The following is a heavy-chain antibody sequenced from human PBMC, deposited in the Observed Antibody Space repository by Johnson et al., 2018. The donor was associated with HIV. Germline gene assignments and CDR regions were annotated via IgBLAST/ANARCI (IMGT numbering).Heavy chain of an antibody. D-gene: IGHD2-21*02. Sequence: QVQLVESGGGVVQPGRSLRLSCAASGFSLSNCGMHWVRQAPGKGLEWVSVIYTGGNAYYADSVKGRFTISRHNSKNTLYLQVDSLRVEDTAVYYCARGEGAYCGGDCYYAFDIWGQGTMVTVSS. CDR2: IYTGGNA. J-gene: IGHJ3*02. CDR3: ARGEGAYCGGDCYYAFDI. CDR1: GFSLSNCG. V-gene: IGHV3-NL1*01.